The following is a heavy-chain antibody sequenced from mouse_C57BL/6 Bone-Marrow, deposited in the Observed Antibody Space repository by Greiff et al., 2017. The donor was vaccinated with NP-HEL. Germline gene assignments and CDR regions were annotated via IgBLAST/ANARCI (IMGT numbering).Heavy chain of an antibody. V-gene: IGHV1-53*01. CDR3: ARAHYYGSSYEDYYAMDY. Sequence: QVQLQQPGTELVKPGASVKLSCKASGYTFTSYWMHWVKQRPGQGLEWIGNINPSNGGTNYNEKFKSKATLTVDKSSSTAYMQLSSLTSEDSAVYYCARAHYYGSSYEDYYAMDYWGQGTSVTVSS. J-gene: IGHJ4*01. D-gene: IGHD1-1*01. CDR2: INPSNGGT. CDR1: GYTFTSYW.